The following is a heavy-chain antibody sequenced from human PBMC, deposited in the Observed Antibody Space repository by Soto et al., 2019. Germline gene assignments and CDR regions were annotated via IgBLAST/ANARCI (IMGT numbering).Heavy chain of an antibody. CDR2: ISANNGNT. D-gene: IGHD3-10*01. V-gene: IGHV1-18*01. CDR1: GYTFTDYG. J-gene: IGHJ4*02. CDR3: ATDEGSGGRVAPLTY. Sequence: QVQLVQSGAEVKKPGASVKVSCKASGYTFTDYGISWVRQAPGQGLEWMGWISANNGNTNYAQKLQGRVTLTRDTSTSTVYMELRSLRPDDTAVYYCATDEGSGGRVAPLTYWGQGTLVAVSS.